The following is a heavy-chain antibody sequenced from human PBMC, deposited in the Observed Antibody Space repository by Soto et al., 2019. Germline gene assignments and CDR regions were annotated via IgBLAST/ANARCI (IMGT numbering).Heavy chain of an antibody. V-gene: IGHV3-48*03. D-gene: IGHD6-13*01. CDR2: ISSSGSTI. J-gene: IGHJ6*02. CDR3: ARDDPLYSSPAHYYGIDV. Sequence: EVQLVESGGGLVQPGGSLRLSCAASGFTFSSYEMNWVRQAPGKGLEWVSYISSSGSTIYYADSVKGRFTISRDNAKNSLYLHMNSLRAEDTAVYYCARDDPLYSSPAHYYGIDVWGQGTTVTVSS. CDR1: GFTFSSYE.